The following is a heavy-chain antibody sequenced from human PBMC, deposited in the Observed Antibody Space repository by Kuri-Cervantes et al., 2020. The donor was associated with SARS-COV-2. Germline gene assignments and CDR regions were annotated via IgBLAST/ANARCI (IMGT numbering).Heavy chain of an antibody. D-gene: IGHD3-3*01. CDR1: GGSISSSSYY. J-gene: IGHJ5*02. V-gene: IGHV4-39*01. Sequence: SETLSLTCTVSGGSISSSSYYWGWIRQPPGKGLEWIGSIYYSGSTYYNPSLKSRVTISVDTSKNQFSLKLSSVTAADTAVYYCARHGPVGNNRLRSLEWLLFGFDPWGQGTLVTVSS. CDR3: ARHGPVGNNRLRSLEWLLFGFDP. CDR2: IYYSGST.